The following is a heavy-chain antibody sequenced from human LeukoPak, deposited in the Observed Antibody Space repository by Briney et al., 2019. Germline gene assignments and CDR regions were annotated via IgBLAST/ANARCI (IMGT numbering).Heavy chain of an antibody. CDR1: GGSFSGYY. J-gene: IGHJ5*02. Sequence: KASETLSLTCAVYGGSFSGYYWSWIRQPPAKGREWIGEINHRGSTNYNPSLKSRVTISVDTSKNQFSLNLSSVTAADTAVYYCARGSPISSDSSGYYYDWFDPWGQGTLVTVSS. V-gene: IGHV4-34*01. CDR3: ARGSPISSDSSGYYYDWFDP. D-gene: IGHD3-22*01. CDR2: INHRGST.